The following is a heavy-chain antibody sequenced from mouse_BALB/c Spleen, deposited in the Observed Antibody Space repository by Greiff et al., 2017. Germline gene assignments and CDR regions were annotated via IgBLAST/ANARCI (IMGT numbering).Heavy chain of an antibody. J-gene: IGHJ2*01. Sequence: EVKLMESGPELVKPGASVKMSCKASGYTFTDYVISWVKQRTGQGLEWIGGINPNNGGTSYNQKFKGKATLTVDKSSSTAYMELRSLTSEDSAVYYCARYGNYDGFDYWGQGTTLTVSA. V-gene: IGHV1-22*01. CDR2: INPNNGGT. D-gene: IGHD2-1*01. CDR1: GYTFTDYV. CDR3: ARYGNYDGFDY.